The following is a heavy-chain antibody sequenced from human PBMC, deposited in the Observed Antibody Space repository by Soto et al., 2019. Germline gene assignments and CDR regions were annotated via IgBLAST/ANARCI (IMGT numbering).Heavy chain of an antibody. V-gene: IGHV3-30*18. Sequence: GSLRLSCAASGFTFSSYGMHWVRQAPGKGLEWVAVISYDGSNKYYADSVKGRFTISRDNSKNTLYLQMNSLRAEDTAVYYCAKFYCSGGSCYPHYYYYGMDVWGQGTTVTVSS. D-gene: IGHD2-15*01. J-gene: IGHJ6*02. CDR1: GFTFSSYG. CDR3: AKFYCSGGSCYPHYYYYGMDV. CDR2: ISYDGSNK.